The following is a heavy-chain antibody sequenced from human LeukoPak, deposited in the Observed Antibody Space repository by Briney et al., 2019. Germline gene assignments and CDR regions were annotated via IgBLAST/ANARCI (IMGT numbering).Heavy chain of an antibody. Sequence: GRSLRLSCAASGFTFDDYAMHWVRQAPGKGLEWVSGISWNSGSIGYADSVKGRFTISRDNAKNSLYLQMNSLRAEDTALYYCAKVDYCGDDCLFFDYWGQGTLVTVSS. CDR3: AKVDYCGDDCLFFDY. J-gene: IGHJ4*02. CDR1: GFTFDDYA. D-gene: IGHD2-21*02. CDR2: ISWNSGSI. V-gene: IGHV3-9*01.